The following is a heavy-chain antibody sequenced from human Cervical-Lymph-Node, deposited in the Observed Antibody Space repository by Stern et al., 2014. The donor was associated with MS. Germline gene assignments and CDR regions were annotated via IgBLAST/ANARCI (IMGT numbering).Heavy chain of an antibody. CDR1: GFTFNDYY. D-gene: IGHD1-7*01. Sequence: DQLVESGGGLVKPGGSLRLSCAASGFTFNDYYMTWIRQAPGKGLAWVSYISTSGLSMYHADSVKGRFTISRDNTNNSLYLQMDSLRAEDTAVYYCARVDAWNYYIDYWGQGTLVTVSS. CDR3: ARVDAWNYYIDY. J-gene: IGHJ4*02. CDR2: ISTSGLSM. V-gene: IGHV3-11*01.